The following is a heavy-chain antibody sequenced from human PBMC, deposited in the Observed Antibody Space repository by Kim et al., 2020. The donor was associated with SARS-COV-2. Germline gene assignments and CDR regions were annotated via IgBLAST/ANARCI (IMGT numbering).Heavy chain of an antibody. J-gene: IGHJ3*02. CDR1: GFTFSSYS. CDR3: AREERGGYDIDAFDI. V-gene: IGHV3-21*04. Sequence: GGSLRLSCAASGFTFSSYSMNWVRQAPGKGLEWVSSISSSSSYIYYADSVKGRFTISRDNAKNSLYLQMNSLRAEDTAVYYCAREERGGYDIDAFDIWGQGTMVTVSS. CDR2: ISSSSSYI. D-gene: IGHD5-12*01.